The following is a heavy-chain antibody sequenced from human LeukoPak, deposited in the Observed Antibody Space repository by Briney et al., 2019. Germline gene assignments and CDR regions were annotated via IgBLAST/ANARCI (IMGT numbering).Heavy chain of an antibody. CDR3: ARDSDLYYYDSSGYARVFDY. Sequence: KASETLSLTCTVSGGSISSSSYYWGWIRQPPGKGLEWIGSIYYSGNTYYNPSLKSRVTISVDTSKNQFSLKLSSVTAADTAVYYCARDSDLYYYDSSGYARVFDYWGQGTLVTVSS. J-gene: IGHJ4*02. D-gene: IGHD3-22*01. CDR1: GGSISSSSYY. CDR2: IYYSGNT. V-gene: IGHV4-39*07.